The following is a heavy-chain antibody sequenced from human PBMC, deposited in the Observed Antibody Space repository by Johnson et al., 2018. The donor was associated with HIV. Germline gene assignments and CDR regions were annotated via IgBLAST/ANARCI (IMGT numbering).Heavy chain of an antibody. CDR2: ISYDGSNK. D-gene: IGHD2-15*01. J-gene: IGHJ3*02. Sequence: QVQLVESGGGVVQPGRSLRLSCAASGFTFSSYAMHWVRQAPGKGLEWVAVISYDGSNKYYADSVKGRFTISRDNSKNTLYLHMNSLRAEDTAVYYCARDKGSGLDAFDIWGQGTMVTVSS. CDR3: ARDKGSGLDAFDI. V-gene: IGHV3-30*04. CDR1: GFTFSSYA.